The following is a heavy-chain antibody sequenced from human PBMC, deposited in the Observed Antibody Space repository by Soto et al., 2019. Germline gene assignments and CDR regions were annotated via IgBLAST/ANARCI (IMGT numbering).Heavy chain of an antibody. CDR2: ISGGCGGT. CDR1: GFTFTTYA. Sequence: EVQLLESGGGLVQPGGSLRLSCAASGFTFTTYAMSWVRQAAGTGVQWVSAISGGCGGTYYAYSVKGRLNIPRDNSNNAPYLHMHSLRAKATAVYYCAKQPQLEVGWYFDLWGRGTLVTVSS. V-gene: IGHV3-23*01. CDR3: AKQPQLEVGWYFDL. D-gene: IGHD1-1*01. J-gene: IGHJ2*01.